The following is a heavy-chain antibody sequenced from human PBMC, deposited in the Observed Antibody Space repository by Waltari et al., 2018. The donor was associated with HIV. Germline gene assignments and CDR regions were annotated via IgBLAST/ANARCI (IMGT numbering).Heavy chain of an antibody. V-gene: IGHV4-39*02. Sequence: QLQLPESGPGLVKPSETLSLTCTVSGGSISSSSYYWGWFRQPPGKGLEWIGSIYYSGSTYYNPSLKSRVTISVDTSKNQFSLKLSSVTAADTAVYYCARERRPDAFDIWGQGTMVTVSS. CDR1: GGSISSSSYY. J-gene: IGHJ3*02. CDR2: IYYSGST. CDR3: ARERRPDAFDI.